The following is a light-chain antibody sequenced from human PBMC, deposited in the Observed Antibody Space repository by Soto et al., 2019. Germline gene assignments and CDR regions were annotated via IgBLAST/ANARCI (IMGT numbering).Light chain of an antibody. J-gene: IGKJ2*01. CDR1: RSISSY. CDR2: AAS. V-gene: IGKV1-39*01. CDR3: QQSYSTPDT. Sequence: DIQMTQSPSSLSASVGDRVTITCRASRSISSYLNWYQQKPGKAPKLLIYAASSLQSGVPSRFSGSGSGTDFTLTISSLQPEDFATYYCQQSYSTPDTFGQGTKLEIK.